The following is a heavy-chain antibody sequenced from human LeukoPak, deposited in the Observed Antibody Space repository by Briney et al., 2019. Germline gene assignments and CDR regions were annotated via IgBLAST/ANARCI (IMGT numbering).Heavy chain of an antibody. Sequence: SETLSLTCTVSGASISSSSYYWGWIRQPPGKGLEWIGSIYYSGSTYYNPSLKSRVTISVDTSKNQFSLKLSSVTAADTAVYYCARRGGSSGWYYFDYWGQGTLVTVSS. CDR1: GASISSSSYY. CDR3: ARRGGSSGWYYFDY. V-gene: IGHV4-39*01. J-gene: IGHJ4*02. D-gene: IGHD6-19*01. CDR2: IYYSGST.